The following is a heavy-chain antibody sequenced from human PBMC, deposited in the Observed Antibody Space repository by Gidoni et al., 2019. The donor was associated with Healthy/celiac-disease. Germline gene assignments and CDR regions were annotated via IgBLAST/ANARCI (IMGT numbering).Heavy chain of an antibody. Sequence: QVQLQESGPGLVKPSQTLSLTCTVSGGSFSSGAYYWSWIRQPPGKGLEWIGYIYYSGSTYYNPSLKSRVTISVDTSKNQFSLKLSSVTAADTAVYYCARGPLYILGWFDPWGQGTLVTVSS. J-gene: IGHJ5*02. V-gene: IGHV4-30-4*01. CDR1: GGSFSSGAYY. CDR2: IYYSGST. D-gene: IGHD2-2*02. CDR3: ARGPLYILGWFDP.